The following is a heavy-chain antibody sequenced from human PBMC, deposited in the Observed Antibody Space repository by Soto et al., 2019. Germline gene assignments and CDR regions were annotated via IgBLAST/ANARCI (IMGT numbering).Heavy chain of an antibody. CDR2: ISGSGGSP. J-gene: IGHJ5*02. CDR1: GFTFSSYA. D-gene: IGHD2-15*01. CDR3: AKVSPYCSGGSCPGNWFDP. V-gene: IGHV3-23*01. Sequence: GSLRLSCAASGFTFSSYAMSWVRQAPGKGLEWVSAISGSGGSPYYADSVKGRFTISRDNSKNTLYLQMNSLRAEDTAVYYCAKVSPYCSGGSCPGNWFDPWGQGTLVTVSS.